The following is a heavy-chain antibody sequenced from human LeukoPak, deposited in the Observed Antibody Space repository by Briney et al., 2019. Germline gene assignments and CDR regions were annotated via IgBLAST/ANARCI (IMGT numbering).Heavy chain of an antibody. CDR3: ARAPTGRYFDWLFEDEGNFDY. J-gene: IGHJ4*02. CDR2: ISAYNGNT. CDR1: GYTFTSYG. D-gene: IGHD3-9*01. V-gene: IGHV1-18*01. Sequence: ASVKVSCKASGYTFTSYGISWVRRAPGQGLEWMGWISAYNGNTNYAQKLQGRVTMTTDTSTSTAYMELRSLRSDDTAVYYCARAPTGRYFDWLFEDEGNFDYWGQGTLVTVSS.